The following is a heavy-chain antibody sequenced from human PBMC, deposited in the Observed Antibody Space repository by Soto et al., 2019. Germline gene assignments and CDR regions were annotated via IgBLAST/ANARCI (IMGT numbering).Heavy chain of an antibody. CDR2: ITHRGFT. CDR3: ARFPFSTSSWSNPRYFDS. CDR1: SGNFSGYY. D-gene: IGHD6-13*01. Sequence: SETLSLTCAVYSGNFSGYYWSWIRQSPGKGLEWIGEITHRGFTNYNPSLKSRVTMSADTSKNHFSLNLTSVTAADTAVYYCARFPFSTSSWSNPRYFDSWGQGTLVTVSS. J-gene: IGHJ4*02. V-gene: IGHV4-34*01.